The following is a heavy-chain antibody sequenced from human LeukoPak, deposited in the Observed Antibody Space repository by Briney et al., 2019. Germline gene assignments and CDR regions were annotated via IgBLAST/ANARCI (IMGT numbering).Heavy chain of an antibody. V-gene: IGHV4-38-2*01. CDR2: IYHSGST. D-gene: IGHD3-3*01. J-gene: IGHJ4*02. Sequence: SETLSLTCAVSGYSISSGYYWGWIRQPPGEGLEWIGSIYHSGSTYYTPSLKSRVTISVDTSKNQFSLKLSSVTAADTAVYYCASIPYDFWSGPLSYYFDYWGQGTLVTVSS. CDR3: ASIPYDFWSGPLSYYFDY. CDR1: GYSISSGYY.